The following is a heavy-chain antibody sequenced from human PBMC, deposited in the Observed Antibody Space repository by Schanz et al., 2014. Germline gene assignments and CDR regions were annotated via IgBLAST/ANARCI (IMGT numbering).Heavy chain of an antibody. Sequence: EVQLLESGGGLVQPGGSLRLSCAASGFTFGDYAMTWVRQAPGKGLEWVSAINTGVNTYYADSVRGRFTISRDNSKNTLYLQMNSLRAEDTAVYYCARVKYCTITRCYRTETEGIYYMDVWGKGTTVTVSS. D-gene: IGHD2-2*01. CDR2: INTGVNT. V-gene: IGHV3-23*01. CDR1: GFTFGDYA. CDR3: ARVKYCTITRCYRTETEGIYYMDV. J-gene: IGHJ6*03.